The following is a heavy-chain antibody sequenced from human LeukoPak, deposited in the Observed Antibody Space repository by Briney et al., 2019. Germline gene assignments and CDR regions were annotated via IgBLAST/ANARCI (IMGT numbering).Heavy chain of an antibody. CDR3: ARHYNRDDLLDY. CDR2: IYYSGST. Sequence: PSETLSLTCTVSGGSISSSSYYWGWIRQPPGKWLEWIGSIYYSGSTYYNPSLKSRVTISVDTSKNHFSLKLSSVTAADTAVYYCARHYNRDDLLDYWGQGTLVTVSS. J-gene: IGHJ4*02. CDR1: GGSISSSSYY. D-gene: IGHD1-20*01. V-gene: IGHV4-39*01.